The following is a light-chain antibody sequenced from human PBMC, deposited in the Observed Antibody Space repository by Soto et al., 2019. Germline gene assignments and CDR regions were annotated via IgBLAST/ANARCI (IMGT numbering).Light chain of an antibody. Sequence: VLTQSPGTLSLSPGERATLSCRASQSVRSSYLAWYQQKPGQAPRLLIYGGSNRVTGIPDRFSGSGSGTDFTLTISRLEPEDSAVYFCQQYDWSPMYTFGQGTKLEIK. CDR2: GGS. J-gene: IGKJ2*01. CDR1: QSVRSSY. CDR3: QQYDWSPMYT. V-gene: IGKV3-20*01.